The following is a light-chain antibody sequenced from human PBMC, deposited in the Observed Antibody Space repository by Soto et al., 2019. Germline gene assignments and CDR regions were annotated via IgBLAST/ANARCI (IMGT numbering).Light chain of an antibody. CDR3: SSYAGSNNYVV. CDR1: SSDVGGYNF. V-gene: IGLV2-8*01. Sequence: ALTQPPSASGSPGQSVTISCTGTSSDVGGYNFVSWYQQHPDKAPKLMIYEVSKRPSGIPDRFSGSKSGNTASLTVSGLQAEDEANYYCSSYAGSNNYVVFGGGTKLTVL. J-gene: IGLJ2*01. CDR2: EVS.